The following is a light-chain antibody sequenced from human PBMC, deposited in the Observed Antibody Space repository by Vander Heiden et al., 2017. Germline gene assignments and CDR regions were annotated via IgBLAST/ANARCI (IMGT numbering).Light chain of an antibody. Sequence: QSALTQPPSASGSPGQSVSISCTGTSSDVGGYNHVSWYQPHPGKSPNPLIYEVSKRPSGVPDRFSGSKSGNTASLTVSGLQAEDEADYYCSSYAGSNNFVVFGGGTKLTVL. J-gene: IGLJ2*01. CDR2: EVS. V-gene: IGLV2-8*01. CDR1: SSDVGGYNH. CDR3: SSYAGSNNFVV.